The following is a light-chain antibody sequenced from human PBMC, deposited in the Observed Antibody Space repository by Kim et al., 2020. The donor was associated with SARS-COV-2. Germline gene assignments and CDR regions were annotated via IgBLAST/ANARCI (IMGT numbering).Light chain of an antibody. J-gene: IGLJ2*01. V-gene: IGLV4-69*01. CDR1: SGHSSYA. Sequence: QPVLTQSPSPSASLGASVKLTCTLSSGHSSYAIAWHQQQPEKGPRYLMKLNSDGSHSKGDGIPDRFSGSSSGAERYLTISSLQSEDEADYYCQTWGTGIVVFGGGTQLTVL. CDR2: LNSDGSH. CDR3: QTWGTGIVV.